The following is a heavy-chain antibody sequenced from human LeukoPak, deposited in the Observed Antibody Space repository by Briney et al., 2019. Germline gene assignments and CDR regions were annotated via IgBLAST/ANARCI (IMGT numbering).Heavy chain of an antibody. CDR2: IIPILGIA. J-gene: IGHJ5*02. Sequence: SVKVSCKASGGTFSSYTISWVRQAPGQGLEWMGRIIPILGIANYAQKFQGRVTITADKSTSTAHMELSSLRSEDTAVYYCARAARPGYCSSTSCYFPFDPWGQGTLVTVSS. V-gene: IGHV1-69*02. D-gene: IGHD2-2*03. CDR3: ARAARPGYCSSTSCYFPFDP. CDR1: GGTFSSYT.